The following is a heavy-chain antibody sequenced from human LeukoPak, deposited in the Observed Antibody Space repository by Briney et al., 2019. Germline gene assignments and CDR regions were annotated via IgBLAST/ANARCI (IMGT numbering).Heavy chain of an antibody. D-gene: IGHD6-13*01. J-gene: IGHJ4*02. V-gene: IGHV4-59*01. CDR3: AGGGSSWSYY. CDR2: IYYSGST. CDR1: GGSISSYY. Sequence: PSETLSLTCTVSGGSISSYYWSWIRQPPGKGLEWIGYIYYSGSTNYNPSLKSRVTISVDTSKNQFSLKLSSVTAADTAVYYCAGGGSSWSYYWGQGTLVTVSS.